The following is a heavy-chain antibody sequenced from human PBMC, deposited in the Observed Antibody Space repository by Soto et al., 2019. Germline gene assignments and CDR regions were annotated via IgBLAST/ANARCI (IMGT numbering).Heavy chain of an antibody. Sequence: PGGSRGCCCAAGGFSCSSYGMRWVRQGLGKWLEWVAVISYDGSNKYYADSVKRRCTSPRENSKHALSLQRNRLRADDTAVYYCAKDHYERHGYYPQFGCCGQET. D-gene: IGHD3-22*01. V-gene: IGHV3-30*18. CDR3: AKDHYERHGYYPQFGC. J-gene: IGHJ4*02. CDR1: GFSCSSYG. CDR2: ISYDGSNK.